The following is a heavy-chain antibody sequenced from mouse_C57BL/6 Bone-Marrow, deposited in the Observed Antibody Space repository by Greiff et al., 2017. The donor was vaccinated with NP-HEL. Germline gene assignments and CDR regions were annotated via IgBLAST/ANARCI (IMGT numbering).Heavy chain of an antibody. V-gene: IGHV5-4*01. Sequence: EVQRVESGGGLVKPGGSLKLSCAASGFTFSSYAMSWVRQTPVKRLEWVATISAGGSYTYYPDNVKGRFTISRDNAKNNLYLQMSHLRSEDTAMYYCAREGYDGYYDYAMDYWGQGTSVTVSS. CDR2: ISAGGSYT. CDR3: AREGYDGYYDYAMDY. CDR1: GFTFSSYA. J-gene: IGHJ4*01. D-gene: IGHD2-3*01.